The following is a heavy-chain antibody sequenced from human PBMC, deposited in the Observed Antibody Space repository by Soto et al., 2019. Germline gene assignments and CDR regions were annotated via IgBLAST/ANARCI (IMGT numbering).Heavy chain of an antibody. CDR3: AKNSDHSGLDH. CDR1: GFTFNNYD. V-gene: IGHV3-30*18. Sequence: GGSLRLSCGASGFTFNNYDMHWVRQAPGKGLEWVAVMSYDGSRKYYADSVKGRFTISRDNSKNTLYLQVNSLRAEDTAVYYCAKNSDHSGLDHWGQGALVTVSS. CDR2: MSYDGSRK. J-gene: IGHJ4*02. D-gene: IGHD3-22*01.